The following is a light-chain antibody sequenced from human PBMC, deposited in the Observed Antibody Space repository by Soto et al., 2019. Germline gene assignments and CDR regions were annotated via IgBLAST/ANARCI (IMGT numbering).Light chain of an antibody. CDR2: RAS. J-gene: IGKJ2*01. V-gene: IGKV3-15*01. CDR3: PQYNNWPYT. CDR1: QHFSSN. Sequence: EIVMTQSPATLSVSPRGSATLSCRASQHFSSNFAWYRQKPGQAPTLLIYRASTRATGIPARFSGSGSGTEFTLTISSLQSEDFAVYYCPQYNNWPYTFGQGTKLEIK.